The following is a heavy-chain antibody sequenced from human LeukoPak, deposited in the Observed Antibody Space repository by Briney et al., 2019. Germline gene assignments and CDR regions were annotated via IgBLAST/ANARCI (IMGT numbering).Heavy chain of an antibody. CDR1: GGTFSSYA. J-gene: IGHJ4*02. CDR2: IIPILGIA. CDR3: ARDLGEGSYSSGKEGSC. V-gene: IGHV1-69*04. Sequence: SVKVSCKASGGTFSSYAISWVRQAPGQGLEWMGRIIPILGIANYAQKFQGRVTITADKSTSTAYMELSSLRSEDTAVYYCARDLGEGSYSSGKEGSCWGQGTLVTVSS. D-gene: IGHD6-19*01.